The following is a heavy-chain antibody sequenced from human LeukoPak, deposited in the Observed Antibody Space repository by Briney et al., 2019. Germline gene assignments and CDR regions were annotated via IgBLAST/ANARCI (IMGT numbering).Heavy chain of an antibody. CDR2: IYSGGST. CDR3: ASTATYSSGDAFDI. V-gene: IGHV3-66*01. D-gene: IGHD6-19*01. J-gene: IGHJ3*02. CDR1: GFTVSSNY. Sequence: GGSLRLSCAASGFTVSSNYMSWVRQAPGKGLEWVSVIYSGGSTYYADSVKGRFTISRDNSKNTLYLQMNSLRAEDTAVYYCASTATYSSGDAFDIWGQGTIVTVSS.